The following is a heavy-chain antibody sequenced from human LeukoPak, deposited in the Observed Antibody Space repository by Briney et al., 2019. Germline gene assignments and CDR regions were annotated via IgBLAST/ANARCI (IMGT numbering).Heavy chain of an antibody. J-gene: IGHJ4*02. CDR2: IYSGGTT. V-gene: IGHV3-53*01. D-gene: IGHD2-2*01. Sequence: GGSLRLSCAASGLTFSSYAMNWVRQAPGKGLEWVSVIYSGGTTYYTDSVKGRFTISRDKFKNTLYLQMNSLRAEDTAVYYCARDGCSSTSCYADWGQGTLVTVSS. CDR1: GLTFSSYA. CDR3: ARDGCSSTSCYAD.